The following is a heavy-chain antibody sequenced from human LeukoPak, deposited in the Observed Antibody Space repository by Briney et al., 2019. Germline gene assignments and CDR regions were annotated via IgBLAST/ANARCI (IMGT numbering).Heavy chain of an antibody. J-gene: IGHJ4*02. D-gene: IGHD4-11*01. CDR2: ISAYNGNT. CDR1: GYTFTSYG. Sequence: ASVKVSCKASGYTFTSYGISWVRQAPGQGLEWMGWISAYNGNTNYVQKLQGRVTMTTDTSTSTAYMGLRSLRSDDTAVYYCARVSTVTTFLDYWGQGTLVTVSS. CDR3: ARVSTVTTFLDY. V-gene: IGHV1-18*01.